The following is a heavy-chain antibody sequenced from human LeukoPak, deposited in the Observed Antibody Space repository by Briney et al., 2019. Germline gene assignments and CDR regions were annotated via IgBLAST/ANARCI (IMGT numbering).Heavy chain of an antibody. CDR1: GYTFTSYY. V-gene: IGHV1-46*01. D-gene: IGHD5-24*01. Sequence: ASVKVSCKASGYTFTSYYMHWVRQAPGQGLEWMGIINPSGGSTSYAQKFQGRVTMTRDTSTSTVYMELSSLRSEDTAVYYCARAELPEMATPGLFDYWGQGTLVTVSS. CDR2: INPSGGST. CDR3: ARAELPEMATPGLFDY. J-gene: IGHJ4*02.